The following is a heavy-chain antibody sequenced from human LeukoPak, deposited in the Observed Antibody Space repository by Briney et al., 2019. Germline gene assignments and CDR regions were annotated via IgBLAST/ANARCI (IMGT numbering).Heavy chain of an antibody. Sequence: PGGSLRLSCAASGFTFSSYWMSWVRQAPGKGLEWVANIKQDGSEKYYVDSVKGRFTISRDNAENSLYLQMNSLRAEDTAVYYCARGIPYYYDSSGYYSYDYWGQGTLVTVSS. J-gene: IGHJ4*02. D-gene: IGHD3-22*01. CDR2: IKQDGSEK. V-gene: IGHV3-7*01. CDR1: GFTFSSYW. CDR3: ARGIPYYYDSSGYYSYDY.